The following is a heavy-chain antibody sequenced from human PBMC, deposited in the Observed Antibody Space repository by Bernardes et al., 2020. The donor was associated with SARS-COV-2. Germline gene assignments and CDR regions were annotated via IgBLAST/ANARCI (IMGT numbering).Heavy chain of an antibody. CDR2: MNWDGTTI. CDR1: GFTFATDW. D-gene: IGHD3-10*02. J-gene: IGHJ4*02. V-gene: IGHV3-74*03. Sequence: GGSLRLSCAASGFTFATDWMHWVRQASGKGLAWVARMNWDGTTIEHAESVRGRFSISRDNVKNILYLQMHSLRDDDTAQYFCVRDMYGKNDYWGQGTLVTVSS. CDR3: VRDMYGKNDY.